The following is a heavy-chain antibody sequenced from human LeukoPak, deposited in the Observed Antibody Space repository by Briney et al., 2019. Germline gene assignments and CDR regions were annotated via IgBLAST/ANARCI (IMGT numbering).Heavy chain of an antibody. V-gene: IGHV3-74*01. CDR3: AREYTSSFDL. J-gene: IGHJ5*02. D-gene: IGHD6-19*01. CDR2: INPDGRST. CDR1: GFTFSTFW. Sequence: GGSLRLSCAASGFTFSTFWMYWVRQPPGKGLVWVSRINPDGRSTSYADSVKGRFTISRDNSKNALYLQMSSLRAEDTAVYYCAREYTSSFDLWGQRTLVTVSS.